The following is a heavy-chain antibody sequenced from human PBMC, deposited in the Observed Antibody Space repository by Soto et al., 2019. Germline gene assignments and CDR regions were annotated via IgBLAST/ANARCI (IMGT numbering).Heavy chain of an antibody. CDR2: INHSGST. D-gene: IGHD3-10*01. V-gene: IGHV4-34*01. J-gene: IGHJ6*02. Sequence: PSETLSLTCAVYGGSFSGYYWSWIRQPPGKGLEWIGEINHSGSTNYNPSLKSRVTISVDTSKNQFSLKLSSVTAADTAVYYCARVRAGYYGSGSYYAVRYYYGMDVWGQGTTVTVSS. CDR1: GGSFSGYY. CDR3: ARVRAGYYGSGSYYAVRYYYGMDV.